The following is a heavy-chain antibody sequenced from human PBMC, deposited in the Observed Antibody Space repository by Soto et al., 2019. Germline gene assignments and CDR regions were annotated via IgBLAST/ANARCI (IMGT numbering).Heavy chain of an antibody. J-gene: IGHJ4*02. CDR3: ATSSSGWPSGDFDY. CDR1: GFTFSYYW. Sequence: EVQLVESGGGLVQPGGSLRLSCAASGFTFSYYWMNWVRQAPGKGLEWVANIRQDGNEKYYVDSVKGRFTISRDNARNSLYLQMNSLRAEDTAVYYCATSSSGWPSGDFDYWGQGTLVTVSS. V-gene: IGHV3-7*01. D-gene: IGHD6-19*01. CDR2: IRQDGNEK.